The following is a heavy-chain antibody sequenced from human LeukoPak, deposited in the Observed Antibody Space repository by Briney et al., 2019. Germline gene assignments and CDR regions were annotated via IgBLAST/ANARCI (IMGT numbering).Heavy chain of an antibody. CDR1: GFTFSSDW. D-gene: IGHD3-10*01. CDR3: ARANHGSGTSYYFDH. V-gene: IGHV3-74*01. CDR2: INGDGSST. J-gene: IGHJ4*02. Sequence: GGTLRLSCAASGFTFSSDWMHWVRQALGKGLVWVSRINGDGSSTRYADSVKGRFTISRDSAKNMLYLEMNTLRAEDTAVYYCARANHGSGTSYYFDHWGQGTLVTVSS.